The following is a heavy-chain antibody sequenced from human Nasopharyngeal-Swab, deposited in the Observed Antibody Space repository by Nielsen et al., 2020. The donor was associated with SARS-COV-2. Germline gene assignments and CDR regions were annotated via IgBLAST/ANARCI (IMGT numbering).Heavy chain of an antibody. CDR1: GGTFSSYA. J-gene: IGHJ3*02. CDR2: IIPIFGTA. V-gene: IGHV1-69*06. CDR3: AIQHDSSSWYSDAFDI. D-gene: IGHD6-13*01. Sequence: SVKVSCKASGGTFSSYAISWVRQAPGQGLEWMGGIIPIFGTANYAQKFQGRVTITADKSTSIAYMELSSLRSEDTAVYYCAIQHDSSSWYSDAFDIWGQGTMVTVSS.